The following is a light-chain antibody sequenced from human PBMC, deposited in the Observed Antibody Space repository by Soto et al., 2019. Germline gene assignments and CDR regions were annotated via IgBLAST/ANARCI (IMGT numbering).Light chain of an antibody. CDR3: HQRQSWPRT. Sequence: EIVLTQSPATLSSFPGDRVTLSCRASQYINTRLAWYQHRPGQAPRLLIYQTSLRAAGIPARFSASGSGTDFTLTITDVQPEDFARYYCHQRQSWPRTFGQGT. J-gene: IGKJ1*01. CDR2: QTS. V-gene: IGKV3-11*01. CDR1: QYINTR.